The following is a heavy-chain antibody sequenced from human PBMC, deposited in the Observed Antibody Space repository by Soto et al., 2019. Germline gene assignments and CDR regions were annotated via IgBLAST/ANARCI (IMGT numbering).Heavy chain of an antibody. V-gene: IGHV4-31*03. Sequence: SETLSLTCTVSGGSISSGGYYWSWIRQHPGKGLEWIGYIYYSGSTYYNPSLKSRVTISVDTSKNQFSLKLSSVTAADTAVYYCARVPAGTQDWFDPWGQGTLVTVSS. CDR1: GGSISSGGYY. CDR3: ARVPAGTQDWFDP. CDR2: IYYSGST. D-gene: IGHD3-10*01. J-gene: IGHJ5*02.